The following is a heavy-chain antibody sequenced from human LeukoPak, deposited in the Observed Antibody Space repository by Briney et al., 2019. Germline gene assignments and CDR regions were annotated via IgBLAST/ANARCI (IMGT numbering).Heavy chain of an antibody. CDR3: AREHSSGWSDY. CDR1: GGSISSSSYY. V-gene: IGHV4-61*02. D-gene: IGHD6-19*01. J-gene: IGHJ4*02. Sequence: SETLSLTCTVSGGSISSSSYYWGWIRQPAGKGLEWIGRIYTSGSTNYNPSLKSRVTMSVDTSKNQFSLKLSSVTAADTAVYYCAREHSSGWSDYWGQGTLVTVSS. CDR2: IYTSGST.